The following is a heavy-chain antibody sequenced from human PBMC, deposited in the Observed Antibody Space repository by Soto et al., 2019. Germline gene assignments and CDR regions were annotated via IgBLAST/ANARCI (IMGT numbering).Heavy chain of an antibody. D-gene: IGHD3-10*01. CDR3: AGFGEYLDLHTLGQQRFDY. J-gene: IGHJ4*02. V-gene: IGHV4-31*03. Sequence: QVQLQESGPGLVKPSQTLSLTCTVSGGSISSGGYYWSWIRQHPGKGLEWIGYIYYSGSTYYNPSHKSRVTISVDTSKNQSSLKLSSVTAAVTAVYYCAGFGEYLDLHTLGQQRFDYWGQGTLVTVSS. CDR1: GGSISSGGYY. CDR2: IYYSGST.